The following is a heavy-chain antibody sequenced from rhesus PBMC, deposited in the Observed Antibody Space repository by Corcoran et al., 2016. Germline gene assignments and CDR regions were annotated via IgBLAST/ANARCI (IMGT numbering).Heavy chain of an antibody. CDR3: ARYGGGYFDC. V-gene: IGHV4-80*01. D-gene: IGHD2-21*01. Sequence: QVQLQESGPGLVKPSETLSLTCAVSGGSFSSYGWRWIRQPPGKGLEWIVAINGNPGTTNYNPPLKSRVTISKDASKNQFSLRLNSVPAADPAVFFCARYGGGYFDCWGQGVLVTVSS. CDR2: INGNPGTT. CDR1: GGSFSSYG. J-gene: IGHJ4*01.